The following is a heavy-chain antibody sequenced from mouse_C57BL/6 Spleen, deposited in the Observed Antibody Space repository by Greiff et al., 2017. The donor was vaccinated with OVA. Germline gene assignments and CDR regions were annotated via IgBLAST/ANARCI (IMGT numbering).Heavy chain of an antibody. J-gene: IGHJ2*01. CDR1: GYTFTTYP. Sequence: QVQLQQSGAELVKPGASVKMSCKASGYTFTTYPIEWMKQNHGKSLEWIGNFHPYNDDTKYNEKFKGKATLTVDKSSSTVYLELSRLTSDDAAVYYCARGNYVFYYFDYWGQGTTLTVSS. V-gene: IGHV1-47*01. D-gene: IGHD2-1*01. CDR2: FHPYNDDT. CDR3: ARGNYVFYYFDY.